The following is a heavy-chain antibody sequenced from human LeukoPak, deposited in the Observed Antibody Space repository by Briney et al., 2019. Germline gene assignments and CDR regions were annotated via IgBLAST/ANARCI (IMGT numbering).Heavy chain of an antibody. J-gene: IGHJ4*02. CDR2: ISAYNGNT. CDR1: GYTFTDYY. D-gene: IGHD4-17*01. Sequence: GASVKVSCKASGYTFTDYYMHWVRQAPGQGLEWMGWISAYNGNTNYAQKLQGRVTMTTDTSTSTAYMELRSLRSDDTAVYYCARYGTRYYFDYWGQGTLVTVSS. CDR3: ARYGTRYYFDY. V-gene: IGHV1-18*04.